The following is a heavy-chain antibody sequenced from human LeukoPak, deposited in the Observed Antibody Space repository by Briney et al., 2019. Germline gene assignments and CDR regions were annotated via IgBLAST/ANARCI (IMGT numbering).Heavy chain of an antibody. CDR3: ARKGPEHLPTYFDH. V-gene: IGHV4-4*08. D-gene: IGHD2-21*01. CDR2: IWPSGST. CDR1: DGSMSPYY. Sequence: SETLSLTCTVSDGSMSPYYWSWIRQSPGKGLEWIAYIWPSGSTNYNPSLSGRVAISLDKSRNHFTLMVTAVTAADTAFYYCARKGPEHLPTYFDHWGRGILVTVSS. J-gene: IGHJ4*02.